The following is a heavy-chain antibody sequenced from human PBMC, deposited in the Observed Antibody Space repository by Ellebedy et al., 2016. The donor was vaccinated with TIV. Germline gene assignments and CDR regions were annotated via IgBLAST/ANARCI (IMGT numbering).Heavy chain of an antibody. CDR2: INSDGSST. V-gene: IGHV3-74*01. J-gene: IGHJ6*02. CDR3: ARDLAVAGQKYYYGMDV. D-gene: IGHD6-19*01. CDR1: GFTFSSYW. Sequence: GGSLRLXXAASGFTFSSYWMHWVRQAPGKGLVWVSRINSDGSSTSYADSVKGRFTISRDNAKNTLYLQMNSLRAEDTAVYYCARDLAVAGQKYYYGMDVWGQGTTDTVSS.